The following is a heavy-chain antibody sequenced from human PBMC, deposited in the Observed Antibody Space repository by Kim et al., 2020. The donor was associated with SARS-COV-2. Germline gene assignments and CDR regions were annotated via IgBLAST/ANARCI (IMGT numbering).Heavy chain of an antibody. J-gene: IGHJ4*02. V-gene: IGHV3-7*03. CDR3: ARVGRTQWPLDY. D-gene: IGHD1-26*01. CDR1: GFAFPTYS. Sequence: GGSLRLSCAASGFAFPTYSMSWVRQAPGKGLEWVANIKHDGSEKYYVDSVKGRFTISRDNTKNSLYLQMNSLRAEDTAVYYCARVGRTQWPLDYWGQGTLVTVSS. CDR2: IKHDGSEK.